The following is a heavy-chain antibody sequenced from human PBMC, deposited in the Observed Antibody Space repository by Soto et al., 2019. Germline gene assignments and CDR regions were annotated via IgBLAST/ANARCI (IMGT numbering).Heavy chain of an antibody. Sequence: EVRLLESGGGLVQPGGSLRLSCAASGFTFKNFAVSWVRQAPGKGMEWVSAIGGSGSSANYADSVKGRFTVSRDDSKSTLYLQMSGLRVDDTALYYCAKDAVAYNGEWDWFDLWGQGTLVTVSS. CDR3: AKDAVAYNGEWDWFDL. CDR2: IGGSGSSA. V-gene: IGHV3-23*01. CDR1: GFTFKNFA. D-gene: IGHD3-10*01. J-gene: IGHJ5*02.